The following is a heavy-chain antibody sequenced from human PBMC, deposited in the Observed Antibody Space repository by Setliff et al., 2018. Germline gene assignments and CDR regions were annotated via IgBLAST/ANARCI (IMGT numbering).Heavy chain of an antibody. CDR1: GFTFSSYW. Sequence: GGSLRLSCAASGFTFSSYWMHWVRQDPGKGLVWVSRVNDDGSSAMYADSVKGRFTMSRDNAKNTLYLQMNSLRAEDTAVYYCARAYNDFLTGYNFYYDMDVWGQGTTVTVSS. CDR2: VNDDGSSA. CDR3: ARAYNDFLTGYNFYYDMDV. D-gene: IGHD3-9*01. J-gene: IGHJ6*02. V-gene: IGHV3-74*03.